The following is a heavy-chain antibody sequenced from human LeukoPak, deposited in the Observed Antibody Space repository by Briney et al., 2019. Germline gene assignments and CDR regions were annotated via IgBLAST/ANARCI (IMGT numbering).Heavy chain of an antibody. Sequence: GGSLRLSCTASGFTFGDYAMSWFRQAPGKGLEWVGFIRSKAYGGTTEYAASVKGRFTISRDDSKSIAYLQMNSLKTEDTAVYYCTRDLWSSSWYQFSYYYYMDVWGKGTTVTVSS. V-gene: IGHV3-49*03. CDR3: TRDLWSSSWYQFSYYYYMDV. CDR1: GFTFGDYA. CDR2: IRSKAYGGTT. D-gene: IGHD6-13*01. J-gene: IGHJ6*03.